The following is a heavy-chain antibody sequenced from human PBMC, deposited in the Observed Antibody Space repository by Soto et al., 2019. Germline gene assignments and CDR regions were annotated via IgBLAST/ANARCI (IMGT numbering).Heavy chain of an antibody. Sequence: EGQLLESGGGLVQPGGSLRLSCVVSGFTFRSYAMAWVRQAPGKGLEWVSGISESGGKTNYAESVRGRFSISRDNSRNTLSLLMNNVTAEDTAIYYCAKDRATIFGVVWKYGMDVWGQGTTVSVSS. J-gene: IGHJ6*02. V-gene: IGHV3-23*01. D-gene: IGHD3-3*01. CDR3: AKDRATIFGVVWKYGMDV. CDR1: GFTFRSYA. CDR2: ISESGGKT.